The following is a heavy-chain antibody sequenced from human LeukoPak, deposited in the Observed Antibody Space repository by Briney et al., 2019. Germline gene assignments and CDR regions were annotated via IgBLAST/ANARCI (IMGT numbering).Heavy chain of an antibody. V-gene: IGHV1-69*04. CDR1: GGTFSSYA. D-gene: IGHD2-8*02. CDR2: IIPILGIA. Sequence: SVKVSCKASGGTFSSYAISWVRQAPGQGLEWMGRIIPILGIANYAQKFQGRVTITADESTSTAYMELSSLRSEDTTVYYCARDWAFTGGFSDAFDIWGQGTMVTVSS. CDR3: ARDWAFTGGFSDAFDI. J-gene: IGHJ3*02.